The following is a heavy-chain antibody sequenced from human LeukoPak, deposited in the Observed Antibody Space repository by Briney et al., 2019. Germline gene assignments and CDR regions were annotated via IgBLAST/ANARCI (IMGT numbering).Heavy chain of an antibody. V-gene: IGHV3-23*01. CDR1: GFPFSSYP. J-gene: IGHJ4*02. CDR2: ISWSGGST. Sequence: GGPLRLSCALSGFPFSSYPMSWVRRAPGRGLECVSAISWSGGSTYYADSVKGRFPISRDNSKNTLDLQMNSRRAEDTAVYYCANTFGGDWGQGTLVTVSS. D-gene: IGHD3-10*01. CDR3: ANTFGGD.